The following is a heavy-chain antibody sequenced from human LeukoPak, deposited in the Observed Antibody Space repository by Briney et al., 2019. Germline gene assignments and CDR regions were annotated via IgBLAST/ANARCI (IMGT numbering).Heavy chain of an antibody. CDR3: ARAGRVVVPAAHPTGYYYYMDV. CDR1: GGTFSSYA. Sequence: SVKVSCKASGGTFSSYAISWVRQAPGQGLEWMGGIIPIFGTANYAQKFQGRVTITADESTSTAYMEPSSLRSEDTAVYYCARAGRVVVPAAHPTGYYYYMDVWGKGTTVTVSS. D-gene: IGHD2-2*01. CDR2: IIPIFGTA. V-gene: IGHV1-69*01. J-gene: IGHJ6*03.